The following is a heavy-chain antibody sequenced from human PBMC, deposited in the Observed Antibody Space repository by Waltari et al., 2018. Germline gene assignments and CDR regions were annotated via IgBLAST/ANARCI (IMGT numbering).Heavy chain of an antibody. D-gene: IGHD7-27*01. J-gene: IGHJ5*02. CDR2: INHSGST. CDR3: ARWYVRRLTGDGVDP. CDR1: GGSFSGYY. V-gene: IGHV4-34*01. Sequence: QVQLQQWGAGLLKPSETLSLTCAVYGGSFSGYYWSWLRQPPGKGLEWIGEINHSGSTNYNPSLKSRVTISVDTSKNQFSLKLSSVTAADTAVYYCARWYVRRLTGDGVDPWGQGTLVTVSS.